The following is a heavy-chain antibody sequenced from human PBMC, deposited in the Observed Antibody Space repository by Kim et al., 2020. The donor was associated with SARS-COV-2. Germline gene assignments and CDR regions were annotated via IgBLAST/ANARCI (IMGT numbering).Heavy chain of an antibody. CDR3: ARGDTSSWGHWFDP. CDR2: VSAGNGDT. D-gene: IGHD3-16*01. CDR1: GYTFTTYA. Sequence: ASVKVSCKASGYTFTTYAVHWMRQAPGQRLEWMGWVSAGNGDTTYSEKFQGRVTITRDTSATTSYMELSGLGSEDTAVYYCARGDTSSWGHWFDPWGQGTVVSVST. V-gene: IGHV1-3*01. J-gene: IGHJ5*02.